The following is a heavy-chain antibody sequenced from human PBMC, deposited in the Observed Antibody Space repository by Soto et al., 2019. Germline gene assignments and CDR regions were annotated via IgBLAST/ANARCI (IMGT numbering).Heavy chain of an antibody. D-gene: IGHD6-19*01. CDR1: GGSFSGYY. V-gene: IGHV4-34*01. J-gene: IGHJ4*02. CDR2: INHSGST. CDR3: ARRAYSSGWYLLYFDY. Sequence: SETLSLTFAVYGGSFSGYYWSWIRQPPGKGLEWIGEINHSGSTNYNPSLKSRVTISVDTSKNQFSLKLSSVTAADTAVYYCARRAYSSGWYLLYFDYWGQGTLVTVSS.